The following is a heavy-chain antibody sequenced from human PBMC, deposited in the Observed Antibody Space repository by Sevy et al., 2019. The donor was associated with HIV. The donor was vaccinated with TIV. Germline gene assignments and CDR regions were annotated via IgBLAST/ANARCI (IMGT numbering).Heavy chain of an antibody. V-gene: IGHV3-7*01. Sequence: GGSLRLSCAASGFTFSSYWMSWVRQAPGKGLEWVANIKQDGSEKYYVDSVKGRFTISRDNAKNSLYLQMNSLRAEDTALYYCVRDITFGELGNWFDPWGQGTLVTVSS. D-gene: IGHD3-10*01. CDR2: IKQDGSEK. J-gene: IGHJ5*02. CDR1: GFTFSSYW. CDR3: VRDITFGELGNWFDP.